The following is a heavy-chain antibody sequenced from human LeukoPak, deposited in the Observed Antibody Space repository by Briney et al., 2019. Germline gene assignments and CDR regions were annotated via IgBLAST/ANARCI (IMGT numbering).Heavy chain of an antibody. CDR2: RYHSGGT. CDR1: GYSINSGYF. CDR3: ARDRGADTASTD. D-gene: IGHD5-18*01. J-gene: IGHJ4*02. V-gene: IGHV4-38-2*02. Sequence: SETLSLTCTVSGYSINSGYFWGWIRQPPGKGLEWIGTRYHSGGTYYNPSLKSRVTISVDTSKNQFSLRLSSVTAADTAMYYCARDRGADTASTDWGQGTLVTVSA.